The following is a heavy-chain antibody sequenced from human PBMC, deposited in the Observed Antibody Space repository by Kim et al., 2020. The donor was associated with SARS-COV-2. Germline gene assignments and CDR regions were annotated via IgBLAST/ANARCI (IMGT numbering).Heavy chain of an antibody. CDR3: ARGLFDAFDI. D-gene: IGHD2-21*01. V-gene: IGHV1-46*01. J-gene: IGHJ3*02. CDR2: ST. Sequence: STSYAQKFQGRVTMTRDTSTSTVYMELSSLRSEDTAVYYCARGLFDAFDIWGQGTMVTVSS.